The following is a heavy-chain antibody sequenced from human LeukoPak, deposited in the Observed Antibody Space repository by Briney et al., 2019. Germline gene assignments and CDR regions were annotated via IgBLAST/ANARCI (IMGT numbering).Heavy chain of an antibody. CDR1: GGSISSSSYY. J-gene: IGHJ4*02. D-gene: IGHD3-9*01. V-gene: IGHV4-39*01. Sequence: SETLSLTCTVSGGSISSSSYYWGWIRQPPGKGLEWIGSIYYSGSTYYNPSLKSRVTISVDTSKNQFSLKLSSVTAADTAVYYCASVLTGYYFDYWGQGTLVTVSS. CDR2: IYYSGST. CDR3: ASVLTGYYFDY.